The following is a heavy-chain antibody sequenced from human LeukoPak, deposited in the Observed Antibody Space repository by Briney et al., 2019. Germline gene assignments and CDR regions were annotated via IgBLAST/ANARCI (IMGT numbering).Heavy chain of an antibody. CDR2: INPNSGDT. CDR3: ARDGGLDY. CDR1: GYTFTGYY. J-gene: IGHJ4*02. Sequence: ASVKVPCKASGYTFTGYYMHWLRQVPGQGLEWMGWINPNSGDTNYAQKFQGRVTMTRDTSITTAFMELSRLRSDDTAVYYCARDGGLDYWGQGTLVTVSS. D-gene: IGHD3-3*01. V-gene: IGHV1-2*02.